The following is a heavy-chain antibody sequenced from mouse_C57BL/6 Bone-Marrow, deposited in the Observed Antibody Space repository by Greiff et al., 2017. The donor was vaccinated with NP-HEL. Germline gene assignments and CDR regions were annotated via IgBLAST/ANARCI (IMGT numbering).Heavy chain of an antibody. V-gene: IGHV5-6*02. D-gene: IGHD1-1*01. J-gene: IGHJ2*03. Sequence: DVMLVESGGDLVKPGGSLKLSCAASGFTFSSYGMSWVRQTPDKRLEWVATISSGGRYTYYPDTVKGRFTIARDNAKNTLYLQMSSLKSEDTAMYYCARRDYCGSGLDYEDRGNGITVTA. CDR3: ARRDYCGSGLDY. CDR1: GFTFSSYG. CDR2: ISSGGRYT.